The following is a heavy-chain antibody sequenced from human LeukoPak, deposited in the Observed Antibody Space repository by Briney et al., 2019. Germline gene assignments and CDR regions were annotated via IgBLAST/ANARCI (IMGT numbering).Heavy chain of an antibody. CDR2: ISAYNGNT. V-gene: IGHV1-18*01. D-gene: IGHD6-6*01. Sequence: ASVKVSCKASGYTFTSYGISWVRQAPGQGLEWMGWISAYNGNTNYAQKLQGRVTMTTDTSTSTAYMELRSLRSDDTAVYYCARSIAANYYYYYMDVWSKGTTVTVSS. CDR3: ARSIAANYYYYYMDV. CDR1: GYTFTSYG. J-gene: IGHJ6*03.